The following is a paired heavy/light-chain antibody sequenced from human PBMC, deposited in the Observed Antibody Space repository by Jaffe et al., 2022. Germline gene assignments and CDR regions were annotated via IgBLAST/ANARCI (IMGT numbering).Light chain of an antibody. V-gene: IGLV3-21*02. CDR2: DDS. J-gene: IGLJ1*01. CDR1: NVGSLS. Sequence: SYVLTQPPSVSVAPGQTARITCGGNNVGSLSVHWYQQKAGQAPVVVVHDDSDRPSGIPERFSGSNSGNTAALTISRVEAGDEADYFCQVWDRSSDHYVFGPGTKVTVV. CDR3: QVWDRSSDHYV.
Heavy chain of an antibody. J-gene: IGHJ4*02. D-gene: IGHD6-13*01. CDR1: GGTFINYA. Sequence: QVQLVQSGAEVKKPGSSVKVSCQASGGTFINYAINWVRQAPGHGLEWMGQIIPLHDTAKSVRTFQDRVTMYTDESTNTAYMELSSLRSEDTAVYYCARRMAAPGRRFDSWGQGTLVTVSS. CDR2: IIPLHDTA. CDR3: ARRMAAPGRRFDS. V-gene: IGHV1-69*05.